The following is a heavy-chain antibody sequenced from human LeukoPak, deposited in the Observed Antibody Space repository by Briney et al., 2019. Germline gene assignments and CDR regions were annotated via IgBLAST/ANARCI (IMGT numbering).Heavy chain of an antibody. J-gene: IGHJ3*02. CDR3: AGEWLVVNAFDI. V-gene: IGHV3-7*01. Sequence: PGGSLRLSCAASGFTFSSYWMSWVRQAPGKGLEWVANIRQDGSEKYYVDSVKGRFTISRDNAKNSLYLQMNSLRAEDTAVYYCAGEWLVVNAFDIWGQGTMVTVSS. CDR2: IRQDGSEK. D-gene: IGHD5-18*01. CDR1: GFTFSSYW.